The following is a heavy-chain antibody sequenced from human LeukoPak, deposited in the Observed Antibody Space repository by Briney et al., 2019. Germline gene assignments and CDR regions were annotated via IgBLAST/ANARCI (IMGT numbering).Heavy chain of an antibody. Sequence: PGGSLRLSCAASGFTFSSYAMSWVRQAPGKGLEWVAVISYDGSNKYYADSVKGRFTISRDNSKNTLYLRMNSLRAEDTAVYYCAKDLGGAGDYWGQGTLVTVSS. CDR1: GFTFSSYA. D-gene: IGHD1-26*01. CDR2: ISYDGSNK. CDR3: AKDLGGAGDY. V-gene: IGHV3-30*18. J-gene: IGHJ4*02.